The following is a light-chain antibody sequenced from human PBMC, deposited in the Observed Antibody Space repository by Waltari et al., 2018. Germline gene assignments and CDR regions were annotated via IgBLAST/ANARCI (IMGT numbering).Light chain of an antibody. V-gene: IGLV1-44*01. J-gene: IGLJ3*02. CDR3: ASWDDSPNGRWV. CDR2: RDD. Sequence: QSVLTQPPSASGAPGQRVTISCSGSRSNVGYNVLNWYQQTPGTAPKHLIYRDDQRPSGVPDRFSGSKCGTSAALVIRALQSEDEGDYYCASWDDSPNGRWVFGSGTKLTVL. CDR1: RSNVGYNV.